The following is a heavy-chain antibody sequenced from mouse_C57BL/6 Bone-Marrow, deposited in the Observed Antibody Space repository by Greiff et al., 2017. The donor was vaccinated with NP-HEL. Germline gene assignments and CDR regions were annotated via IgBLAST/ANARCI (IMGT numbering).Heavy chain of an antibody. CDR3: ARGSWFAY. CDR2: IYPGGGYT. CDR1: GYTFTNYW. J-gene: IGHJ3*01. Sequence: VKVVESGAELVRPGTSVKMSCKASGYTFTNYWIGWAKQRPGHGLEWIGDIYPGGGYTNYNEKFKGKATLTADKSSSTAYMQFSSLTSEDSAIYYCARGSWFAYWGQGTLVTVSA. V-gene: IGHV1-63*01.